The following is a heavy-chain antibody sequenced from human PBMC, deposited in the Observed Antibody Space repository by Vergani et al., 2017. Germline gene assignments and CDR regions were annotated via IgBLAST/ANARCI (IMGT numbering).Heavy chain of an antibody. CDR3: ARDSSGPDYYYYYGMDV. V-gene: IGHV3-74*01. J-gene: IGHJ6*02. CDR1: GFTFSSYW. CDR2: INSDGSST. D-gene: IGHD6-19*01. Sequence: VQLVESGGGVVQPGRSLRLSCAASGFTFSSYWMHWVRQAPGKGLVWVSRINSDGSSTSYADSVKGRFTISRDNAKNTLYLQMNSLRAEDTAVYYCARDSSGPDYYYYYGMDVWGQGTTVTVSS.